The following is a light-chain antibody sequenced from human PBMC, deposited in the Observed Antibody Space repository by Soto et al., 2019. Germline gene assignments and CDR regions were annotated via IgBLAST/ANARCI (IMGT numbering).Light chain of an antibody. CDR3: QQYGRSPLMYT. J-gene: IGKJ2*01. CDR1: QSVNSNF. Sequence: EIVLTQSPGTLSLSPGERATLSCRASQSVNSNFLAWYQQKPGQAPRLLIYGASTKAAGVPDRFSGSGSGTDFTLTITRLEPEDFAMYYCQQYGRSPLMYTFGQGTKLWVK. V-gene: IGKV3-20*01. CDR2: GAS.